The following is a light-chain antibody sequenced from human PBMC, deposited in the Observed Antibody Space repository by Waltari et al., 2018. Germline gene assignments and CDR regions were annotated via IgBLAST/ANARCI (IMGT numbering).Light chain of an antibody. J-gene: IGLJ2*01. CDR3: SSYAGSNNLYVV. V-gene: IGLV2-8*01. CDR2: EVS. Sequence: QSALTQPPSASGSPGQSVTIPCTGTSSDVGGYNYVSWYHQHPGKAPKLMIYEVSKLPSGVPDRFSGSKSGNTASLTVSGLQAEDEADYYCSSYAGSNNLYVVFGGGTKLTVL. CDR1: SSDVGGYNY.